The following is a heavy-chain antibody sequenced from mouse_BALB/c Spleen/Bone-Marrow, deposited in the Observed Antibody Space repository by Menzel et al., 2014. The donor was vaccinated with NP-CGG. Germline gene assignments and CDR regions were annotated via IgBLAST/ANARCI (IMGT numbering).Heavy chain of an antibody. J-gene: IGHJ2*01. D-gene: IGHD2-1*01. Sequence: EVQLVESGGGLVQPGGSLKLFCAASGFDFGRYWMSWVRQAPGKGLEWIGEINPDSSTINYTPSLKDKFIISRDNAKNTLYLQMSKVRSEDTALYYCARQGYYGKGDYWGQGTTLTVSS. CDR2: INPDSSTI. CDR3: ARQGYYGKGDY. V-gene: IGHV4-1*02. CDR1: GFDFGRYW.